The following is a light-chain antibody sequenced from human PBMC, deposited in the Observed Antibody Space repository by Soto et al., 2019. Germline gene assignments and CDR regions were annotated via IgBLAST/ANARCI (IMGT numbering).Light chain of an antibody. V-gene: IGKV3-11*01. CDR3: QQRSNWPYS. J-gene: IGKJ2*03. Sequence: ENVSTQSPATLSLSPGERATLFCRASQSVSSYLAWYQQKPGQAPRLLIYDASNRATGIPARFSGSGSGTDFTLTISSLEPEDFAIYYCQQRSNWPYSFGQGTKLEIK. CDR1: QSVSSY. CDR2: DAS.